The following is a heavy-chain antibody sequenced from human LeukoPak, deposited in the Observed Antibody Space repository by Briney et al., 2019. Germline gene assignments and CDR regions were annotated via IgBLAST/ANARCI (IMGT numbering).Heavy chain of an antibody. CDR2: ISNKGGST. Sequence: SGRSLRLSCAASGITFSRFGMHWVRQAPGKGLEYVSGISNKGGSTYYADSVKGRFTISRDNSKNTLHLQMSSLRADDTAVYYCVKSGTWADFDSWGQGTLVTVSS. CDR1: GITFSRFG. CDR3: VKSGTWADFDS. D-gene: IGHD1-26*01. V-gene: IGHV3-64D*09. J-gene: IGHJ4*02.